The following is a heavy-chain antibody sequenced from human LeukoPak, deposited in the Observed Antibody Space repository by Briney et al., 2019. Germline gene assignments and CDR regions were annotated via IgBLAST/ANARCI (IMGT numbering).Heavy chain of an antibody. J-gene: IGHJ4*02. CDR1: GFTFSSYG. V-gene: IGHV3-23*01. Sequence: GGSLRLSCAASGFTFSSYGMTWVRQAPGKGLEWVSSIGGSGLDTYYPDSVKGRFFISRDNAKSTLYLQMNSLGAEDTAVYFCAKEGVILGPSHFDHWGQGTLVTISS. CDR2: IGGSGLDT. D-gene: IGHD2-21*01. CDR3: AKEGVILGPSHFDH.